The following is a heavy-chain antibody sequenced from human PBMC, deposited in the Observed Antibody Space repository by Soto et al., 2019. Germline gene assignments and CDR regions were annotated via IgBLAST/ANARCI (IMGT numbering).Heavy chain of an antibody. Sequence: SETLSLTCAVYGGSFSGYYWSWIRQPPGKGLEWIGEINHSGSTNYNPSLKSRVTISVDTSKNQFSLKPSSVTAADTAVYYCARVRSGRNYYYYYYMDVWGKGTTVTVSS. CDR1: GGSFSGYY. CDR2: INHSGST. J-gene: IGHJ6*03. D-gene: IGHD2-8*02. CDR3: ARVRSGRNYYYYYYMDV. V-gene: IGHV4-34*01.